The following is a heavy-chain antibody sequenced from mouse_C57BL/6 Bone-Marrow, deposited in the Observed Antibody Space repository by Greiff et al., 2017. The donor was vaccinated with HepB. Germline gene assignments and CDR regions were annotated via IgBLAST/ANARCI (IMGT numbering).Heavy chain of an antibody. Sequence: EVQLVESGAELVKPGASVKLSCTASGFNIKDYYMHWVKQRTEQGLEWIGRIDPEDGETKYAPKFQGKATITADTSSNTAYLQLSSLTSEDTAVYYCARVITTVVAPVAMDYWGQGTSVTVSS. CDR1: GFNIKDYY. J-gene: IGHJ4*01. CDR3: ARVITTVVAPVAMDY. D-gene: IGHD1-1*01. CDR2: IDPEDGET. V-gene: IGHV14-2*01.